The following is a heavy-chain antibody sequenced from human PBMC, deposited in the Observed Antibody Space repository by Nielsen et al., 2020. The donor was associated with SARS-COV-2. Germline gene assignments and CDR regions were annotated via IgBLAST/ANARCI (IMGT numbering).Heavy chain of an antibody. V-gene: IGHV4-39*07. Sequence: SETLSLTCTVSGGSIRSWSHYWGWIRQTPGQGLEWIGNIYYSGRTYYNPSLKSRVTISVDTSKKLFSLNLTSVTAADTALYYCARDRAAVSGSAFDIWGQGTMVTVSS. D-gene: IGHD6-19*01. CDR1: GGSIRSWSHY. CDR3: ARDRAAVSGSAFDI. J-gene: IGHJ3*02. CDR2: IYYSGRT.